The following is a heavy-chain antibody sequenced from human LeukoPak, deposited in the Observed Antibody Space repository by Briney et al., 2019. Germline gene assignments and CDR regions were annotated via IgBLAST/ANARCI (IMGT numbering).Heavy chain of an antibody. CDR1: EGTFGGYS. D-gene: IGHD3-10*01. Sequence: SVKVSCKASEGTFGGYSIDWVRQAPGQGLDWVGGINPIFNILYYAQNFQGRVTITADESTNTAYLELDSLKHDDTAVYYCAAGRRLGELFFDYWGQGTLVTVSS. CDR3: AAGRRLGELFFDY. CDR2: INPIFNIL. J-gene: IGHJ4*02. V-gene: IGHV1-69*01.